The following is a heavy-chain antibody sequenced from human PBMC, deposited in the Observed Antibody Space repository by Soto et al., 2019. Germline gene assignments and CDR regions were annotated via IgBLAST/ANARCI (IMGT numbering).Heavy chain of an antibody. J-gene: IGHJ4*02. CDR1: GYTFTSYG. CDR2: ISTYNGNT. V-gene: IGHV1-18*01. Sequence: QVQLVQSGAEVKKPGASVKVSFKASGYTFTSYGISWVRQAPGQGLEWMGWISTYNGNTKYAQKLQGRVTMTTDNTTSTAYMELRSLRSDDTAVFYCAREMVRGVGSDYWGQGTLVNVSS. CDR3: AREMVRGVGSDY. D-gene: IGHD3-10*01.